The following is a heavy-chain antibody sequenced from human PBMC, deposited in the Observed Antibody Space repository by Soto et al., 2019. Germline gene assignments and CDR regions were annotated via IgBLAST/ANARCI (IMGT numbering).Heavy chain of an antibody. V-gene: IGHV4-59*01. CDR2: IYYSGST. CDR3: ARGKFGAYYYYGMDV. CDR1: GGSSSSYY. J-gene: IGHJ6*02. D-gene: IGHD3-10*01. Sequence: SETLSLTCTVSGGSSSSYYGSWIRQPPGKGLEWLGYIYYSGSTNYNPSLKSRVTISVDTSKNQFSLKLSSVTAADTAVYYCARGKFGAYYYYGMDVWGQGTTVTVSS.